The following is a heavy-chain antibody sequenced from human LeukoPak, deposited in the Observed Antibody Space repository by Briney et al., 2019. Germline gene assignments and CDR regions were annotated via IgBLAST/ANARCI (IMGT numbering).Heavy chain of an antibody. V-gene: IGHV3-49*03. D-gene: IGHD3-22*01. CDR1: GFTFGDYA. J-gene: IGHJ4*02. CDR2: IRSKAYGGTT. Sequence: GRSLRLSCTASGFTFGDYAMSWFRQAPGKGLEWVGFIRSKAYGGTTEYAASVKGRFTISRDDSKSIAYLQMNSLKTEDTAVYYCTRDNPTPYYYDSSGPIEMGFDYWGQGTLVTVSS. CDR3: TRDNPTPYYYDSSGPIEMGFDY.